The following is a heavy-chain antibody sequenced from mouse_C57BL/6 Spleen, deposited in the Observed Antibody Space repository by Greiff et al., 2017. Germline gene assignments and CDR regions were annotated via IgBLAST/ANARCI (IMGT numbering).Heavy chain of an antibody. D-gene: IGHD1-1*01. Sequence: QVQLQQSGAELVKPGASVKISCKASGYAFSSYWMNWVKQRPGKGLEWIGQIYPGDGDTNYTGTFKGKATLTADKSSSTAYMQRSSLTSEDSAVYFCARYAAVVASLPTDYFDDWGQGTTLTVSS. CDR2: IYPGDGDT. CDR3: ARYAAVVASLPTDYFDD. CDR1: GYAFSSYW. J-gene: IGHJ2*01. V-gene: IGHV1-80*01.